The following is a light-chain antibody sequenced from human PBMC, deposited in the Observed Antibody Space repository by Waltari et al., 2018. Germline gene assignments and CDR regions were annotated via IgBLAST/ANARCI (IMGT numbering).Light chain of an antibody. CDR2: QDS. CDR1: KLGDKY. CDR3: QAWDSSTVV. V-gene: IGLV3-1*01. J-gene: IGLJ2*01. Sequence: SYELTQPPSVSVSPGQTASIPCPGAKLGDKYVSWYQLKPGQSPVLVIYQDSQRPSGIPERFSGSNSGNTATLTISGTQAMDEADYYCQAWDSSTVVFGGGTKLTVL.